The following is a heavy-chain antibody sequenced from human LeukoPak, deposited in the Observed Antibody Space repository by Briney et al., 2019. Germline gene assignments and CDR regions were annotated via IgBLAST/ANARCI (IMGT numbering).Heavy chain of an antibody. CDR1: GFTFTSYA. CDR2: IRYDGTNK. CDR3: AKDKIWGEDYFDY. D-gene: IGHD3-16*01. J-gene: IGHJ4*02. Sequence: PGGSLRLSCAASGFTFTSYAMSWVRQAPGKGLEWVAFIRYDGTNKYYADSVKGRFTMSRDNSKNTLYLQMNSLRVEDTAVYYCAKDKIWGEDYFDYWGQGTLVTISP. V-gene: IGHV3-30*02.